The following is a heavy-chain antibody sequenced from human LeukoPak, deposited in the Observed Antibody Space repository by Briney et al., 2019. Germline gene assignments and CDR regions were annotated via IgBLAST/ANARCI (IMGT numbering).Heavy chain of an antibody. CDR2: ISGSGGST. CDR3: AKQGYYDSSGYYGSNFDY. J-gene: IGHJ4*02. V-gene: IGHV3-23*01. Sequence: GGSLRLSCAASGFTFSSYAMSWVRQAPGKGLEWVSAISGSGGSTYYADSVKGRFTISRDKSKNTLYLQMNSLRAEDTAVYYCAKQGYYDSSGYYGSNFDYWGQGTLVTVSS. D-gene: IGHD3-22*01. CDR1: GFTFSSYA.